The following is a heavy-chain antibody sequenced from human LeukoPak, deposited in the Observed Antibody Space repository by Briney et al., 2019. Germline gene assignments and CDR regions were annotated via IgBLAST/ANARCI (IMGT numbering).Heavy chain of an antibody. V-gene: IGHV3-23*01. CDR2: ISGSGYNS. D-gene: IGHD3-3*01. Sequence: GGSLRLSCAASGFTFSSYAMAWVRQAPGKGLEWVSAISGSGYNSYYADSVRGRFTISRDNSKNTLFLQMNSLRGEDTAIYYCAKWMVRRDFWSGAFDIWGQGTMVTV. J-gene: IGHJ3*02. CDR1: GFTFSSYA. CDR3: AKWMVRRDFWSGAFDI.